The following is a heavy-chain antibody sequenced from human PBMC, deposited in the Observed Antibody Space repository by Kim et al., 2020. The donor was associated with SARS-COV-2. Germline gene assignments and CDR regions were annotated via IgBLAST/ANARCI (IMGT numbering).Heavy chain of an antibody. J-gene: IGHJ6*02. V-gene: IGHV3-33*05. CDR1: GFTFSSYG. Sequence: GGSLRLSCAASGFTFSSYGMHWVRQAPGKGLEWVAVISYDGSNKYYADSVKGRFTISRDNSKNTLYLQMNSLRAEDTAVYYCARAPPHYGMDVWGQGTTVTVSS. CDR3: ARAPPHYGMDV. CDR2: ISYDGSNK.